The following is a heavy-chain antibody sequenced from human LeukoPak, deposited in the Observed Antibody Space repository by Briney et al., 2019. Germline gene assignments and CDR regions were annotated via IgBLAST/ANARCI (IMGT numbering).Heavy chain of an antibody. J-gene: IGHJ5*02. CDR2: IKSKTDVGTT. D-gene: IGHD3-9*01. V-gene: IGHV3-15*01. CDR3: AKDYDT. Sequence: PGGSLRLSCAASGFTFSNAWMSWVRQAPGKGLEWVGRIKSKTDVGTTDYAAPVKGRFTISRDDSKNTLYLQMNSLRAEDTAVYYCAKDYDTWGQGTLVTVSS. CDR1: GFTFSNAW.